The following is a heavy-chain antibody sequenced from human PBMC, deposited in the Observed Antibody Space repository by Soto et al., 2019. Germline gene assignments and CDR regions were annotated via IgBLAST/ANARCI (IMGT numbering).Heavy chain of an antibody. CDR1: RFTFSSYW. CDR3: ASGLIEYSSSWYDY. CDR2: INSDGSST. J-gene: IGHJ4*02. Sequence: PGGSLRLSCAASRFTFSSYWMHWVRQAPGKGLVWVSRINSDGSSTSYADSVKGRFTISRDNAKNTLYLQMSSLRAEDTAVYYCASGLIEYSSSWYDYWGQGTLVTVSS. D-gene: IGHD6-13*01. V-gene: IGHV3-74*01.